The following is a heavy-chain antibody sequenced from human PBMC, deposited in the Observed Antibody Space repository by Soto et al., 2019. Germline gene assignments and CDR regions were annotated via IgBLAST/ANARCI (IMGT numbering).Heavy chain of an antibody. CDR1: GYSFTGYY. Sequence: QVQLVQSGAEVMQPGASVKVSCKASGYSFTGYYVHWVRQAPGQGLEYMGWINPKNGGTNYAQRFQGRVTMTRDTSISTAYMELNRLRSEDTAVYYCARAYTSDWFFFGHWGQGTLVTVSS. D-gene: IGHD6-19*01. J-gene: IGHJ4*02. V-gene: IGHV1-2*02. CDR3: ARAYTSDWFFFGH. CDR2: INPKNGGT.